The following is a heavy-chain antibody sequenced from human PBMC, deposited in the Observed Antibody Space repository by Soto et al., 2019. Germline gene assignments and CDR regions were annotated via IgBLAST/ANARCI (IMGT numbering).Heavy chain of an antibody. CDR1: GFTFSSYA. CDR2: ISGTGRNT. CDR3: AKEDSNSLGMDA. Sequence: EVQLLESGGGLVQPGGSLRLSCAASGFTFSSYAMSWVRQAPGKGLQWVSSISGTGRNTYYTDSVKGRFAISRDNSKNTLYLKMGSLRAEDTAVYYCAKEDSNSLGMDAWGQGTTVTVSS. V-gene: IGHV3-23*01. D-gene: IGHD3-22*01. J-gene: IGHJ6*02.